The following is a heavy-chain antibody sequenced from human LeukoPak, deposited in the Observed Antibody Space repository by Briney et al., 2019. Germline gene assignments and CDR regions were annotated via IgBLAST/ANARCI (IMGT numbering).Heavy chain of an antibody. Sequence: SETLSLTCTVSGGSISSYYWSWIRQPPGKGLEWIGYIYYSGSTNYNPSLKSRVTISVDTSKNQFSLKLSSVTAADTAVYYCARDRGIVGDRAMDVWGQGTTVTVSS. J-gene: IGHJ6*02. CDR2: IYYSGST. CDR1: GGSISSYY. D-gene: IGHD1-26*01. V-gene: IGHV4-59*01. CDR3: ARDRGIVGDRAMDV.